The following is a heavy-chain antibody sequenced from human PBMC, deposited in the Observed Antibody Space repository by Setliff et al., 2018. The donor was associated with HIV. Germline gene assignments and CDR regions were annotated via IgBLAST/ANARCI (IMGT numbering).Heavy chain of an antibody. CDR2: INPTGGST. CDR1: KYTFTDYY. D-gene: IGHD5-12*01. CDR3: ASAGAWQRNALDI. J-gene: IGHJ3*02. V-gene: IGHV1-46*01. Sequence: GASVKVSCKASKYTFTDYYMHWVQQAPGKGLEWMGVINPTGGSTRNTQKFQGRVAMTRDTSTSTVYMELSSLRSEDTAVYYCASAGAWQRNALDIWGQGTMVTVS.